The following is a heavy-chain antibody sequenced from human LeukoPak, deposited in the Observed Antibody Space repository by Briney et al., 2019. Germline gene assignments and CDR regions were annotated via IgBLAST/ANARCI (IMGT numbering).Heavy chain of an antibody. CDR1: GGSISRSSYY. CDR3: ARDALMIVVGHSWFDP. D-gene: IGHD3-22*01. CDR2: LYHAETV. J-gene: IGHJ5*02. V-gene: IGHV4-39*07. Sequence: SETLSLTCTVSGGSISRSSYYWGWIRQSPGKGLEWIGTLYHAETVYYNPSLKNRVTISVDSSKNQLYLTLNSVTAADTAVYYCARDALMIVVGHSWFDPWGQGTLVTVSS.